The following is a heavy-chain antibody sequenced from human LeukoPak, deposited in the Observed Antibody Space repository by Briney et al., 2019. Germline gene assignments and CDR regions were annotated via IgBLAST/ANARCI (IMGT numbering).Heavy chain of an antibody. CDR1: GGTFSSYA. D-gene: IGHD5-18*01. CDR3: ASDVGYSYGYAFRFDY. CDR2: IIPILGIA. V-gene: IGHV1-69*04. J-gene: IGHJ4*02. Sequence: ASVKVSCKASGGTFSSYAISWVRQAPGQGLEWMGRIIPILGIANYAQKFQGRVTITADKSTSTAHMELSSLRSEDTAVYYCASDVGYSYGYAFRFDYWGQGTLVTVSS.